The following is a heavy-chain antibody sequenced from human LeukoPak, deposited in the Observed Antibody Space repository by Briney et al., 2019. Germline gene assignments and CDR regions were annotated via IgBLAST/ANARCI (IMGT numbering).Heavy chain of an antibody. J-gene: IGHJ6*02. CDR3: ARVGLAWELPVRFYCFGLDV. V-gene: IGHV6-1*01. Sequence: SQTLSLTCAISGDSVSSNSAAWNWVRQSPSRGLEWLGRTYYTSKWHNDYAVSVRSRIIIEPDTSKNQFSLQLKSVTPEDTAVYYCARVGLAWELPVRFYCFGLDVLGQGTTVIVSS. CDR2: TYYTSKWHN. CDR1: GDSVSSNSAA. D-gene: IGHD1-26*01.